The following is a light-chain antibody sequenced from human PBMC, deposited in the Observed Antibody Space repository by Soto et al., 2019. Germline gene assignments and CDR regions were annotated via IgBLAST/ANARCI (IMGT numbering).Light chain of an antibody. Sequence: QSVLTQPASVSGSPGQSITISCTGTSGDVGGYNYVSWYQQHSGKAPKLMIYEVTNRPSGVPNRFSGSKSGNVASLTISGLQAEDEADYYCSSYTDSSTWVFGGGTKLTVL. V-gene: IGLV2-14*01. CDR3: SSYTDSSTWV. J-gene: IGLJ3*02. CDR1: SGDVGGYNY. CDR2: EVT.